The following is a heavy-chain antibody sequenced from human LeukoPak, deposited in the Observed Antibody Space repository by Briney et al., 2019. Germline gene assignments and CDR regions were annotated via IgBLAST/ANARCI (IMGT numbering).Heavy chain of an antibody. CDR2: INPNSGVT. CDR1: GYTLTVYY. D-gene: IGHD3-10*01. V-gene: IGHV1-2*02. J-gene: IGHJ3*02. CDR3: ARNIWFGESADAFDI. Sequence: ASVKVSCKASGYTLTVYYMHWVRLAPGQGLEWMGWINPNSGVTNYAQKFQGRVTMTRDKSIRTAYMELSRLTSDDTAVYYCARNIWFGESADAFDIWGQGTMVTVSS.